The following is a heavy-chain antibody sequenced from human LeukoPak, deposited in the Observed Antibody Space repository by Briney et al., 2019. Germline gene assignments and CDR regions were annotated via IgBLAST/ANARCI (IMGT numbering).Heavy chain of an antibody. CDR2: ITPFNGNT. Sequence: SVKVSCKASGYTFTYRYLHWVRQAPGQALEWMGWITPFNGNTNYAQKFQDRVTITRDRSMGTAYMELSSLRSEDTAMYYCARGSTYYYDSSGSPDAFDIWGQGTMVTVSS. V-gene: IGHV1-45*02. D-gene: IGHD3-22*01. J-gene: IGHJ3*02. CDR1: GYTFTYRY. CDR3: ARGSTYYYDSSGSPDAFDI.